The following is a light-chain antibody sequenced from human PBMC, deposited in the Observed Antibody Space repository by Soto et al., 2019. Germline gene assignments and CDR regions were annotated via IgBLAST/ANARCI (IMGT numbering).Light chain of an antibody. J-gene: IGKJ4*01. CDR3: HQLGGSHT. CDR1: QSVSNN. CDR2: GAS. V-gene: IGKV3-20*01. Sequence: VLTQSPGTLSLSPGERATLSCRASQSVSNNLAGYQQKLGQAPRLLIYGASTRATGIPARFSGSGSGTDFNLTIIKLEPEDFAVYYWHQLGGSHTFGGGTKLDIK.